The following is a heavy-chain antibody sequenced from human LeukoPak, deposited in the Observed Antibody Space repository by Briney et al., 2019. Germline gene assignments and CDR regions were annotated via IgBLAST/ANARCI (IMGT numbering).Heavy chain of an antibody. CDR1: GFTFSSYG. Sequence: TGGSLRLSCAASGFTFSSYGMHWVRQAPGKGLEWVAFIRYDGSNKYYADSVKGRFTISRDNSKNTLYLQMNSLRAEDTAVYYCAKVGSSGYYLDYWGQGTLVTVSS. D-gene: IGHD3-22*01. CDR2: IRYDGSNK. V-gene: IGHV3-30*02. J-gene: IGHJ4*02. CDR3: AKVGSSGYYLDY.